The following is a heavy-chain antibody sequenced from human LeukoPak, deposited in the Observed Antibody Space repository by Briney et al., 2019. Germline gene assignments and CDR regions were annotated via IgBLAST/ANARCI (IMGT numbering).Heavy chain of an antibody. CDR1: GFTFRDYY. V-gene: IGHV3-11*01. J-gene: IGHJ4*02. CDR3: ARVSVLDGSSWTFDY. D-gene: IGHD6-13*01. Sequence: GGSLRLSCAASGFTFRDYYMSWIRQAPGKGLEWVSYISSSGSTIYYADSVKGRFTISRDNAKNSLYLQMNSLRAEDTAVYYCARVSVLDGSSWTFDYWGQGTLVTVSS. CDR2: ISSSGSTI.